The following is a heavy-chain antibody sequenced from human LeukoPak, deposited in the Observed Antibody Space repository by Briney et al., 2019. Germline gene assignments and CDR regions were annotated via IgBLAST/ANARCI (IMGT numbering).Heavy chain of an antibody. CDR3: ARPYYYDSRIDP. D-gene: IGHD3-22*01. CDR2: MYYSGST. V-gene: IGHV4-30-4*01. CDR1: GGSISIGDYY. Sequence: SQTLSLTCTVSGGSISIGDYYWSWIRQPPGKGLEWIAYMYYSGSTYYNPSLKSRVTMSADTSKKQLSLKLSSVTAADTAVYYCARPYYYDSRIDPWGQGILVTVSS. J-gene: IGHJ5*02.